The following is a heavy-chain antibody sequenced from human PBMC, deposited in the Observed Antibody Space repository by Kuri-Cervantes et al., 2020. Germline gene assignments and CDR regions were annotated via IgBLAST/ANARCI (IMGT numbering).Heavy chain of an antibody. J-gene: IGHJ4*02. Sequence: SETLSLTCSVSGVSIRSESYYWGWIRQPPGKGLEWIGSIHYSGGTYYNPTLNSRVTMSVDTSKNQFSLRLTSMTAADTALYYCARRKTRGGYRYFDLWGRGILVTVSS. V-gene: IGHV4-39*01. CDR3: ARRKTRGGYRYFDL. CDR2: IHYSGGT. D-gene: IGHD6-19*01. CDR1: GVSIRSESYY.